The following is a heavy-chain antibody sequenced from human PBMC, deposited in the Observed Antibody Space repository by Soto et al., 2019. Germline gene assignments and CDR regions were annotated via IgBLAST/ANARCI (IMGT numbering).Heavy chain of an antibody. J-gene: IGHJ6*02. Sequence: EVQLVESGGGLVQPGGSLRLSCAASGFTLTNYWMHWVRQAPGKGLVWVSRINSNGRSITYADSVKGRFTISRDNATNTLYLQMNSLRAEDTAVYYCARGGVARAYYYYGMDVWGQGTTVTVSS. CDR3: ARGGVARAYYYYGMDV. V-gene: IGHV3-74*01. CDR1: GFTLTNYW. CDR2: INSNGRSI. D-gene: IGHD2-15*01.